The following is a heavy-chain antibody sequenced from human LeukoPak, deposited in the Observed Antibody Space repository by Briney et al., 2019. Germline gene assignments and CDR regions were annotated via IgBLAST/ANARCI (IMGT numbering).Heavy chain of an antibody. CDR2: IYYSGST. CDR3: ARSPLPFDY. CDR1: GGSISSYY. V-gene: IGHV4-59*01. J-gene: IGHJ4*02. Sequence: SETLSLTCTVSGGSISSYYWSWIRQPPGKGLEWIGYIYYSGSTNYNPSLKSRVTISVDTSKNQFSLKLSSVTAADTAVYYRARSPLPFDYWGQGTLVTVSS.